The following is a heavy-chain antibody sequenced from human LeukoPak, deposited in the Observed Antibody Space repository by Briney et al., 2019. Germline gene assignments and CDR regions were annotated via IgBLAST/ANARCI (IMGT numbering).Heavy chain of an antibody. CDR1: GGSISNYY. CDR3: ARLYGYSYGIYYYYYMDV. CDR2: VHYSGST. D-gene: IGHD5-18*01. V-gene: IGHV4-59*01. Sequence: SETLSLTCTVSGGSISNYYWSWIRQPPGKGLERIGYVHYSGSTNYNPALKSRVTISVDTSKNQFSLKLSSVTAADTAVYYCARLYGYSYGIYYYYYMDVWGKGTTVTISS. J-gene: IGHJ6*03.